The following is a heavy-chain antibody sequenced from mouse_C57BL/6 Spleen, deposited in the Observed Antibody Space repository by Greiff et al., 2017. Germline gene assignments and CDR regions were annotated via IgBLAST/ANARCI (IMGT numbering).Heavy chain of an antibody. CDR3: ASLYGY. J-gene: IGHJ3*02. CDR1: GYTFTDYY. Sequence: EVQLQQSGPELVKPGASVKISCKASGYTFTDYYMNWVKQSHGKSLEWIGDINPNNGGTSYNQKFKGKATLTVDKSSSTAYMELRSLTSEDSAVYYCASLYGYWGQGTLVTVSA. CDR2: INPNNGGT. V-gene: IGHV1-26*01. D-gene: IGHD6-1*01.